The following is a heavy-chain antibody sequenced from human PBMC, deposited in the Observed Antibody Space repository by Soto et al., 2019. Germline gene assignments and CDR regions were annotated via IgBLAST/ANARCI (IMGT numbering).Heavy chain of an antibody. V-gene: IGHV1-8*02. D-gene: IGHD3-3*01. CDR2: MNPNSGNT. J-gene: IGHJ3*02. CDR3: ARVAQDWYDFWSGPGAFDI. Sequence: ASVKVSCKASGGTFSSYAISWVRQATGQGLEWMGWMNPNSGNTGYAQKFQGRVTMTRNTSISTAYMELSSLRSEDTAVYYCARVAQDWYDFWSGPGAFDIWGQGTMVTVSS. CDR1: GGTFSSYA.